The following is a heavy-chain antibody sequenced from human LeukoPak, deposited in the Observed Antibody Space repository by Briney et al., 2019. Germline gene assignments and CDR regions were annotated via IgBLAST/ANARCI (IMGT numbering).Heavy chain of an antibody. D-gene: IGHD3-22*01. CDR3: ARDPLYDRGGYVPDY. J-gene: IGHJ4*02. CDR2: ISAYNGNT. Sequence: ASVKVSCKASGYTFTSYGISWVRQAPGQGLEWMGWISAYNGNTNYAQKLQGRVTMTTDTSTSTAYMELRSLRSDDTAVYYCARDPLYDRGGYVPDYWGQGTLVTFSS. V-gene: IGHV1-18*01. CDR1: GYTFTSYG.